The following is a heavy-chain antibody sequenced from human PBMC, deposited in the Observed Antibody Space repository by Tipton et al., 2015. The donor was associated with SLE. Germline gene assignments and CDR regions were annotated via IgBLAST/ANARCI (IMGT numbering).Heavy chain of an antibody. CDR3: AAQQAGDFDY. D-gene: IGHD1/OR15-1a*01. Sequence: TLSLTCTVSGGSISSSSYYWGWIRQPPGKGLEWIGSIYYSASTYYNPTLKSRITISLNTSKNQLSLKRSSVTAADTAVYYCAAQQAGDFDYWGQGTLVTASS. J-gene: IGHJ4*02. V-gene: IGHV4-39*07. CDR2: IYYSAST. CDR1: GGSISSSSYY.